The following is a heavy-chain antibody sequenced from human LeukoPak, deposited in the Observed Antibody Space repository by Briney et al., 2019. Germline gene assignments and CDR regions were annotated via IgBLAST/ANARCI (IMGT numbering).Heavy chain of an antibody. Sequence: SEALSLTCTVSGGSISSYYWSWIRQPPGKGLEWIAYISYSGSTNFNPSLKSRVTISVDTSNNQFSLKLSSVTAADTAVYYCAREAVGFDPWGQGTLVTVSS. V-gene: IGHV4-59*12. J-gene: IGHJ5*02. CDR3: AREAVGFDP. CDR2: ISYSGST. D-gene: IGHD6-19*01. CDR1: GGSISSYY.